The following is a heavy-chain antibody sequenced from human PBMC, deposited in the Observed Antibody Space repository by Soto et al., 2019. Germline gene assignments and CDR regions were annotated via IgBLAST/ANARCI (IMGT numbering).Heavy chain of an antibody. Sequence: EVQVVEAGGGLVQPGGSLRLSCSASGFTFSSYALHWVRQAPGKGLEYVSGISSNGGRIFYADSVKGRFTISRDNSKNTLYLQMPGLRFDDTAVYSCVKDRFVCTSGYFGSWGQGTLVTVSS. J-gene: IGHJ4*02. CDR2: ISSNGGRI. D-gene: IGHD2-8*01. CDR3: VKDRFVCTSGYFGS. CDR1: GFTFSSYA. V-gene: IGHV3-64D*08.